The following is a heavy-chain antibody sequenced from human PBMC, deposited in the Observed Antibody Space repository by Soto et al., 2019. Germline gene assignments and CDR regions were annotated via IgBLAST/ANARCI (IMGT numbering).Heavy chain of an antibody. CDR2: INSDGSST. CDR1: GFTFSSYW. Sequence: EVQLVKSGGGLVQPGGSLRLSCAASGFTFSSYWMHWVRQAPGKGLEWVSRINSDGSSTSYADSVKGRFTISRDNAKNTLYLEMNSLRAEDTAVYYCVRTSLVVAAATREDYWGQGTLVTVSS. CDR3: VRTSLVVAAATREDY. V-gene: IGHV3-74*01. D-gene: IGHD2-15*01. J-gene: IGHJ4*02.